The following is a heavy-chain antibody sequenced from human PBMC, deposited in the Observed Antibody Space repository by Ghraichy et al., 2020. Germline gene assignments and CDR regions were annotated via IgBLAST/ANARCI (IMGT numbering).Heavy chain of an antibody. CDR1: GYTFTNYG. Sequence: ASVKVSCKASGYTFTNYGIGWVRQAPGQGLGWMGWISGYNGYTYYAENLQGRVTMTTDTSTTTAYMELRSLESDDTAVYYCARTLSGAGSYYYPYYGMDVWGQGTTVTVSS. J-gene: IGHJ6*02. CDR3: ARTLSGAGSYYYPYYGMDV. V-gene: IGHV1-18*01. D-gene: IGHD3-10*01. CDR2: ISGYNGYT.